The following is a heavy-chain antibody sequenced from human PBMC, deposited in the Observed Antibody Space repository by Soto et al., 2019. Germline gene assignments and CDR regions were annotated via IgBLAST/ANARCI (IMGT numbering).Heavy chain of an antibody. CDR3: ARGYYGSGSLVSSFGLDV. J-gene: IGHJ6*02. V-gene: IGHV1-46*01. CDR1: GFPFLRFY. CDR2: IDPDGGFT. Sequence: ASVKVSCKASGFPFLRFYIHWVRQAPGQGPQWMGVIDPDGGFTTYAQSFRDRVAVTRDTSTSTVHMQLSSLRSEDTALYYCARGYYGSGSLVSSFGLDVWGQGTTVTVSS. D-gene: IGHD3-10*01.